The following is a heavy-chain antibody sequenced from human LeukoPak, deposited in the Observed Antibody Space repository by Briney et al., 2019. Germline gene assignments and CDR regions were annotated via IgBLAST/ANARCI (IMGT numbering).Heavy chain of an antibody. CDR2: IYYSGST. J-gene: IGHJ4*02. Sequence: SETLSLTCTVSGGSVSSGSYYWSWIRQPPGKGLEWFGYIYYSGSTNYNPSLKSRVTISVDTSKNQFSLKLSSVTAADTAVYYCARADSSGWYANYFDYWGQGTLVTVSS. D-gene: IGHD6-19*01. V-gene: IGHV4-61*01. CDR1: GGSVSSGSYY. CDR3: ARADSSGWYANYFDY.